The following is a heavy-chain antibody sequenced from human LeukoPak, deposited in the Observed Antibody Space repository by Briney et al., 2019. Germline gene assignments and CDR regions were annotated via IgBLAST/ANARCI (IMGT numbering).Heavy chain of an antibody. CDR2: IKQDGSEK. J-gene: IGHJ4*02. Sequence: GGSLRLSCAASGFTFSSYWMSWVRQAPGKGLEWVANIKQDGSEKYYVDSVKGRFTISRDNSKNTLYLQMHSLRAEDTAVYYCARYYYDSSGYEADYWGQGTLVTVSS. V-gene: IGHV3-7*01. D-gene: IGHD3-22*01. CDR3: ARYYYDSSGYEADY. CDR1: GFTFSSYW.